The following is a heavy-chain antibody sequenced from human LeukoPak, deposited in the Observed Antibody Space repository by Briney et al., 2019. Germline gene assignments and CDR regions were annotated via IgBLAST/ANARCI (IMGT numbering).Heavy chain of an antibody. J-gene: IGHJ6*04. CDR2: ISGSGSTI. V-gene: IGHV3-48*03. CDR1: GFTFSSYE. D-gene: IGHD3-10*02. CDR3: AELGITMIGGV. Sequence: PGGSLRLSCAASGFTFSSYEMNWVRQAPGKGLELVSYISGSGSTIYYADSVKGRFTIPRDNAKNSLYLQMNSLRAEDTAVYYCAELGITMIGGVWGKGTTVTISS.